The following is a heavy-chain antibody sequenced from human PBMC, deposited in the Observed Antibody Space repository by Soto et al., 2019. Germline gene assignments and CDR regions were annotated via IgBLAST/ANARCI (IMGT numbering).Heavy chain of an antibody. Sequence: GASVKVSCKASGYTFTSYAMLWVRQAPGQRLEWMGWINAGNGNTKYSQKFQGRVTITRDTSASTAYMELSSLRSEDTALYYCGRDRTNILGATYFDYWGQGTLVTVSS. D-gene: IGHD1-26*01. CDR1: GYTFTSYA. J-gene: IGHJ4*01. CDR2: INAGNGNT. V-gene: IGHV1-3*01. CDR3: GRDRTNILGATYFDY.